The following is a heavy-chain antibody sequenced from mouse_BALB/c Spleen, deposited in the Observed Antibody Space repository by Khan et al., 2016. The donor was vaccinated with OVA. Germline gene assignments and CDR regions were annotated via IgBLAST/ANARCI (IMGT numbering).Heavy chain of an antibody. V-gene: IGHV9-4*02. J-gene: IGHJ4*01. D-gene: IGHD2-14*01. CDR1: GYTFTTAG. CDR2: INTHSGVP. CDR3: ARGGAAYYRNDGGAMEY. Sequence: LVESGPELKKPGETVRISCKASGYTFTTAGMQWVQKMPGKGLKWIGWINTHSGVPKYAEDFKGRFAFSLETSASTAYLQITNLKNEDTATYCCARGGAAYYRNDGGAMEYWGQGTSVTVSS.